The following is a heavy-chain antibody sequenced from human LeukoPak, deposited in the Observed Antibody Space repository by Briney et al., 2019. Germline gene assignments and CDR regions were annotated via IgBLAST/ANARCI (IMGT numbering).Heavy chain of an antibody. CDR3: ARDSTERHYDRSGYEDY. D-gene: IGHD3-22*01. Sequence: SVKLSCKASGYTFTGYYMHWVRQAPRQGMERLGWINPNSGGTNYAQKFQGRVTMTRDKSISTAYMELGRLRSDDTAVYYCARDSTERHYDRSGYEDYWGQGTLVTVSS. V-gene: IGHV1-2*02. CDR1: GYTFTGYY. J-gene: IGHJ4*02. CDR2: INPNSGGT.